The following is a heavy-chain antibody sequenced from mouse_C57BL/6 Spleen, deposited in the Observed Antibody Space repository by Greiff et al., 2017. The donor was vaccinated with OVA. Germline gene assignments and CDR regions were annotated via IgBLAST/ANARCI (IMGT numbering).Heavy chain of an antibody. J-gene: IGHJ1*03. CDR3: ARRGAYSNYVYFDV. Sequence: EVKLMESGGGLVKPGGSLKLSCAASGFTFSSYAMSWVRQTPEKRLEWVATISDGGSYTYYPDNVKGRFTISRDNAKNNLYLQMSHLKSEDTAMYYCARRGAYSNYVYFDVWGTGTTVTVSS. CDR2: ISDGGSYT. D-gene: IGHD2-5*01. V-gene: IGHV5-4*03. CDR1: GFTFSSYA.